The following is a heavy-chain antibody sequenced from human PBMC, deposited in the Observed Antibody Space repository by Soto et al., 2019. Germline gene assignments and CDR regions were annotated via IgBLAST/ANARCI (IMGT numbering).Heavy chain of an antibody. J-gene: IGHJ6*02. CDR2: ISSSSSYI. V-gene: IGHV3-21*01. D-gene: IGHD5-18*01. Sequence: LRLSCAASGFTFSSYSMDWVRQAPGKGLEWVSSISSSSSYIYYADSVKGRFTISRDNAKNSLYLQMNSLRAEDTAVYYCAREVLYSYGYYYYGMDFCGQGSTVTVSS. CDR3: AREVLYSYGYYYYGMDF. CDR1: GFTFSSYS.